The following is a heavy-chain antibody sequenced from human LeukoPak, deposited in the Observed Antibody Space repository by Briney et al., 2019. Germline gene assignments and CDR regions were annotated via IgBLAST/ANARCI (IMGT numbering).Heavy chain of an antibody. CDR1: GLTFSTYW. V-gene: IGHV3-74*03. Sequence: GGSLRLSCAASGLTFSTYWMHWVRQAPGKGLAWVARINPDGSIRTYANSVKGRVTISRDTAKDTLFLQMNSLRAEDTAVYYCAREARVGGALQYWGQGTPVTVSS. J-gene: IGHJ4*02. D-gene: IGHD1-26*01. CDR2: INPDGSIR. CDR3: AREARVGGALQY.